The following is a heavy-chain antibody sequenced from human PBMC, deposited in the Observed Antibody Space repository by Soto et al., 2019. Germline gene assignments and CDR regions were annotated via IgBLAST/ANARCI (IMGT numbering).Heavy chain of an antibody. CDR2: ISSSSYI. D-gene: IGHD5-12*01. CDR1: GFTFSSYS. J-gene: IGHJ6*02. Sequence: GGSLRLSCAASGFTFSSYSMNWVRQAPGKGLEWVSSISSSSYIYYADSVKGRFTISRDNAKNSLYLQMNSLRAEDTAVYYCARDLGYDYYYYGMDVWGQGTTVTVSS. CDR3: ARDLGYDYYYYGMDV. V-gene: IGHV3-21*01.